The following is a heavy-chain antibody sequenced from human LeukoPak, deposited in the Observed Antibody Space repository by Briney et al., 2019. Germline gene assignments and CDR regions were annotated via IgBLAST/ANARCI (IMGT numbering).Heavy chain of an antibody. V-gene: IGHV3-23*01. Sequence: PGGSLRLSCAASGFTFSSYAMSWVRQAPGKGLEWVSAISGIGGSTYYADSVKGRFTISRDNSKNTLYLQMNSLRAEDTAVYYCAKIYYYDSSGYYYRSFYFDYWGQGTLVTVSS. J-gene: IGHJ4*02. CDR1: GFTFSSYA. D-gene: IGHD3-22*01. CDR3: AKIYYYDSSGYYYRSFYFDY. CDR2: ISGIGGST.